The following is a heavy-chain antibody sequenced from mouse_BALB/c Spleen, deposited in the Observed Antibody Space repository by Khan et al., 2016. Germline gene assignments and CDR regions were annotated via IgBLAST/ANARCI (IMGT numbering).Heavy chain of an antibody. CDR2: IWGDGST. CDR3: ARELGHYAMDY. Sequence: QVQLKESGPGLVAPSQSLSITCTVSGFSLTGYGVNWVRQPPGKGLEWLGMIWGDGSTDYNSALTSRLSTSNDNSKGQVVLKMNSLQTDGTARYYCARELGHYAMDYWGQGTSVTVSS. J-gene: IGHJ4*01. CDR1: GFSLTGYG. D-gene: IGHD4-1*01. V-gene: IGHV2-6-7*01.